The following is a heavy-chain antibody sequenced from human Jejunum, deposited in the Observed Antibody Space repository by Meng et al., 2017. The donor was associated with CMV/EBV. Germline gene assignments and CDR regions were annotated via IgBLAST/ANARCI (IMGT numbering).Heavy chain of an antibody. V-gene: IGHV4-30-4*01. D-gene: IGHD6-19*01. Sequence: HLKGSGPGLVRPSQTLSLTCTASGASIISGDFCWSWIRQPPGKGLEYIGYIDNRGSTYYNPSLKSRVTMSMDTSKNQFSLKLTSVTAADTAVYYCARGYSSGWNYFHYWGQGTLFTVSS. CDR3: ARGYSSGWNYFHY. J-gene: IGHJ4*02. CDR1: GASIISGDFC. CDR2: IDNRGST.